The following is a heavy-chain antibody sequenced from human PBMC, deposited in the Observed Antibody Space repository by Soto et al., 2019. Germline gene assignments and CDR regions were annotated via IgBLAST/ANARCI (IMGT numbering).Heavy chain of an antibody. CDR1: GDSISSSNYY. D-gene: IGHD3-16*01. CDR2: IYYSGST. Sequence: SETLSLTCTVSGDSISSSNYYWDWIRRPPGKGLEWIGSIYYSGSTYYNPSLKSQVTISVDTSKNQFSLKLSSVTAADTALYYWPREGPYVFGGGPGEDVWGQGTTSTFSS. J-gene: IGHJ6*02. CDR3: PREGPYVFGGGPGEDV. V-gene: IGHV4-39*07.